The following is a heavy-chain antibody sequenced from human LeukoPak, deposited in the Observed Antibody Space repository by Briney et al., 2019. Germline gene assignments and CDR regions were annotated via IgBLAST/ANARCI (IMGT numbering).Heavy chain of an antibody. V-gene: IGHV3-20*04. CDR2: INWNGGST. CDR3: ARDRYSSGWRLFDY. CDR1: GFMFADHG. D-gene: IGHD6-19*01. J-gene: IGHJ4*02. Sequence: PGGPLRLSCAASGFMFADHGMTWVRQVPGKGLEWVSGINWNGGSTGYVDSVKGRFTISRDNSKNTLYLQMNSLRAEDTAVYYCARDRYSSGWRLFDYWGQGTLVTVSS.